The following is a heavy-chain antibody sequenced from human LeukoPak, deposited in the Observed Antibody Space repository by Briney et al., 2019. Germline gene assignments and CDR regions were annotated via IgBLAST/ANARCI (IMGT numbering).Heavy chain of an antibody. CDR1: GFTFNNYW. CDR2: IKQDGSQK. V-gene: IGHV3-7*01. J-gene: IGHJ4*02. CDR3: ARIGYSSSCWDY. D-gene: IGHD6-6*01. Sequence: GGSLRLSCAASGFTFNNYWMSWVRQAPGKGLEWVANIKQDGSQKYYVDSLKGRFTISRDNAKNSVYLQMNSLRAEDTAVYYCARIGYSSSCWDYWGQGTLVTVSS.